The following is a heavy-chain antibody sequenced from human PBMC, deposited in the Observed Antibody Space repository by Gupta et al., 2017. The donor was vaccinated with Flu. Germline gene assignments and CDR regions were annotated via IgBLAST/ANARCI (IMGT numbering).Heavy chain of an antibody. Sequence: QVQLQESGPGLVKPSQTLSLTCTVSGGSISSGSYYWSWIRQPAGKGLEWIGRIYTSGSTNYNPALKSRVTISVDTSNNQFSLKMSSVTAXDTAVYCCGSGDSSGYYSCASWGQGTLVTVSS. J-gene: IGHJ5*02. CDR1: GGSISSGSYY. V-gene: IGHV4-61*02. D-gene: IGHD3-22*01. CDR2: IYTSGST. CDR3: GSGDSSGYYSCAS.